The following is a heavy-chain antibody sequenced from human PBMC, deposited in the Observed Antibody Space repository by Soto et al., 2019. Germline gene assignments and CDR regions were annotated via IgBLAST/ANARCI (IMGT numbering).Heavy chain of an antibody. D-gene: IGHD3-22*01. CDR2: MNPNSGNT. J-gene: IGHJ6*02. CDR1: GYTFTSYD. V-gene: IGHV1-8*01. Sequence: ASVKVSCKASGYTFTSYDINWVRQATGQGLEWMGWMNPNSGNTAYAQKFQGRVTMTRNTSISTAYMELSSLRSEDTAVYYCASDSETYGMDVCGRGSTVTVSS. CDR3: ASDSETYGMDV.